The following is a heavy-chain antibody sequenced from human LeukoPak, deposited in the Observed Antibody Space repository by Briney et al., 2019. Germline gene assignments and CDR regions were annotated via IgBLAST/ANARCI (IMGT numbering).Heavy chain of an antibody. CDR1: GFTFSSYE. J-gene: IGHJ4*02. CDR2: ISSSGSTI. CDR3: ARVGGYSYGWTTDY. V-gene: IGHV3-48*03. D-gene: IGHD5-18*01. Sequence: GGSLRLFCAASGFTFSSYEMDWVRQAPGKGLEWVSYISSSGSTIYYADSVEGRFTISRDNAKNSLYLQMNSLRAEDTAVYYCARVGGYSYGWTTDYWGQGTLVTVSS.